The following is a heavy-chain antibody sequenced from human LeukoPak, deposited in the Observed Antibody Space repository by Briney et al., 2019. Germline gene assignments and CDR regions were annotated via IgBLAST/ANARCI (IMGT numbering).Heavy chain of an antibody. CDR3: ARDQGYATGWSDAFDF. Sequence: SQTLSLTCAISGDSVSSNSAAWNWIRQSPSRGLEWLGRTYYRSKWYSDYALSVKSRISINPDTSKNQCSLHLNAVTPEDTAVYYCARDQGYATGWSDAFDFWGQGTMVTVSS. CDR1: GDSVSSNSAA. D-gene: IGHD6-19*01. V-gene: IGHV6-1*01. J-gene: IGHJ3*01. CDR2: TYYRSKWYS.